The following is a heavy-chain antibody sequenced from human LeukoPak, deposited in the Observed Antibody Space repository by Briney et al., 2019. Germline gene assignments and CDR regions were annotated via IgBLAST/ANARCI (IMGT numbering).Heavy chain of an antibody. V-gene: IGHV3-7*05. CDR1: GFTFSTYW. CDR2: IKQDGSEK. J-gene: IGHJ3*02. D-gene: IGHD6-6*01. Sequence: RPGGSLRLSCAVSGFTFSTYWMTWVRQAPGKGLEWVANIKQDGSEKYHVDSVKGRFTISRDNAKNSLYLQMNSLRPEDTAVYYCARDAGVNSSFYAFDIWGQGTMVTVSS. CDR3: ARDAGVNSSFYAFDI.